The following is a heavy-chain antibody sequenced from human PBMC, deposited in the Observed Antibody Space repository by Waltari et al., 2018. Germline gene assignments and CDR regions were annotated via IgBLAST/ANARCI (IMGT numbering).Heavy chain of an antibody. Sequence: EVQLVESGGGLVKPGGSLRLSCAASGFTFSSYSMNWVRQGPGKGLEWVAAISSSSSYIYYADSVKGRFTISRDNAKNSLYLQMNSLRAEDTAVDYCARTQYSGWVDYWGQGTLVTVSS. J-gene: IGHJ4*02. CDR2: ISSSSSYI. D-gene: IGHD5-12*01. CDR3: ARTQYSGWVDY. CDR1: GFTFSSYS. V-gene: IGHV3-21*01.